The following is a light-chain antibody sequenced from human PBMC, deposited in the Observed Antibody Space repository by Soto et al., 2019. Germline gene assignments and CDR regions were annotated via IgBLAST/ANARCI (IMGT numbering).Light chain of an antibody. CDR3: CSYAGDYVV. CDR1: SSDVGGYNY. J-gene: IGLJ3*02. CDR2: DVT. Sequence: QSVLTQSRSVSGSPGQSVTISCTGTSSDVGGYNYVSWYQQHPGKAPKLIIYDVTERPSGVPDRFSGSKSGNTASLTISGLQAEDETDYYCCSYAGDYVVFGGGTKLTVL. V-gene: IGLV2-11*01.